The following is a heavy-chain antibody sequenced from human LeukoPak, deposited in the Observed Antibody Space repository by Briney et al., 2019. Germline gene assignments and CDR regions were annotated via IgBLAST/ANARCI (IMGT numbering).Heavy chain of an antibody. V-gene: IGHV3-23*01. CDR3: AKANCGSECFYIMDV. D-gene: IGHD3-16*01. J-gene: IGHJ6*02. CDR1: GFTSSNFA. Sequence: GGSLRLSCAASGFTSSNFAMNWVRQAPGKGLECVSSISGSTGRAYYADSVKGRFTISRDDSKNTVYLEMNSLRAADTALYFCAKANCGSECFYIMDVWGQGTMVTVSS. CDR2: ISGSTGRA.